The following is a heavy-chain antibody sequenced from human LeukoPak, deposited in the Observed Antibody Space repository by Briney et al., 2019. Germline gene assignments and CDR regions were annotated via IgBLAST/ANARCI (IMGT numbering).Heavy chain of an antibody. CDR2: IYHSGST. V-gene: IGHV4-30-4*08. J-gene: IGHJ2*01. CDR1: GGSISGGDYY. CDR3: ATGGAAYGGNSRTADWYFDL. D-gene: IGHD4-23*01. Sequence: SETLSLTCTVSGGSISGGDYYWSWIRQPPGKGLEWIGYIYHSGSTYYNPSLKSRVTLSLDTSKNQFSLKLSSVTAADTAVYYCATGGAAYGGNSRTADWYFDLWGRGTLVTVSS.